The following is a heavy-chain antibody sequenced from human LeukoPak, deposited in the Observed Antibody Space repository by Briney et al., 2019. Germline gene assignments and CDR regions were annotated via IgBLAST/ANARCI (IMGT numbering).Heavy chain of an antibody. Sequence: GGSLRLSCAASGFTFSSYAMPWVRQAPGKGLEWVAVISYDGSNKYYADSVKGRFTISRDNSKNTLYLQMNSLRAEDTAVYYCARDQVPLVVPAAILGYWGQGTLVTVSS. D-gene: IGHD2-2*01. CDR1: GFTFSSYA. CDR3: ARDQVPLVVPAAILGY. V-gene: IGHV3-30*04. CDR2: ISYDGSNK. J-gene: IGHJ4*02.